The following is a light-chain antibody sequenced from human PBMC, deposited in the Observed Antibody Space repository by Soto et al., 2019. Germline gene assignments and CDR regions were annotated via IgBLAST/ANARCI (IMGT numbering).Light chain of an antibody. Sequence: YELTQPPSVSVSPGQTASITCSGDKLGDKYACWYQQKPGQSPVLVIYQDSKRPSGIPERFSGSNSGNTATLTISGTQAMDEADYYCQAWDSSSWVFGGGTKLTVL. CDR1: KLGDKY. V-gene: IGLV3-1*01. CDR3: QAWDSSSWV. J-gene: IGLJ3*02. CDR2: QDS.